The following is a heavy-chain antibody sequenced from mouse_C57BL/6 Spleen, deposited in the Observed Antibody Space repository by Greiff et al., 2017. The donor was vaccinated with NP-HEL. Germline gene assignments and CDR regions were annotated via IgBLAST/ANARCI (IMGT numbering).Heavy chain of an antibody. Sequence: QVQLQQPGAELVKPGASVKLSCKASGYTFTSYWMNWVKQRPGQGLEWIGMIHPNSGSTNYNEKFKSKATLTVDKSSSTAYMQLSSLTSEDSAVYYCARRGPNPYYAMDYWGQGTSVTVSS. J-gene: IGHJ4*01. D-gene: IGHD4-1*01. CDR2: IHPNSGST. V-gene: IGHV1-64*01. CDR1: GYTFTSYW. CDR3: ARRGPNPYYAMDY.